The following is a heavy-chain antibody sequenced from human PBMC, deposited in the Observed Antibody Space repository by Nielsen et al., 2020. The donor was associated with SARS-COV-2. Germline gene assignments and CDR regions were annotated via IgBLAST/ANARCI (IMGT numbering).Heavy chain of an antibody. CDR1: GYTFTSYA. J-gene: IGHJ6*02. CDR3: ARDRAGMDV. CDR2: IIPIFGTA. D-gene: IGHD3-10*01. Sequence: SVKVSCKASGYTFTSYAMNWVRQAPGQGLEWMGGIIPIFGTANYAQKFQGRVTITADESTSTAYMELSSLRSEDTAVYYCARDRAGMDVWGQGTTVTVSS. V-gene: IGHV1-69*13.